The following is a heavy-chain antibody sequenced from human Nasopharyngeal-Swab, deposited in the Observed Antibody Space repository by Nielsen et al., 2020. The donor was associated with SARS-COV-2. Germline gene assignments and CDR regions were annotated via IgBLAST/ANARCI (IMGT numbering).Heavy chain of an antibody. D-gene: IGHD1-26*01. Sequence: GASLKISCEVSGFAFSSNWMHWVRQVPGKGLLWVSRTHEDGSLTNYADSVKGRFTISRDNARDTLYLQMNSLRVEDTAVYYCARDLSGGRDYWGQGTLVTVSS. CDR2: THEDGSLT. CDR3: ARDLSGGRDY. CDR1: GFAFSSNW. V-gene: IGHV3-74*01. J-gene: IGHJ4*02.